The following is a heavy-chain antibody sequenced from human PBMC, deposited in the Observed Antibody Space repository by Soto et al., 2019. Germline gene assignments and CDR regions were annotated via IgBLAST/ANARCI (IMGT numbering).Heavy chain of an antibody. CDR2: INPMFGTT. CDR3: VRGVVVVTASQLGWFDP. CDR1: GGTFSSYT. V-gene: IGHV1-69*01. D-gene: IGHD2-15*01. Sequence: QVQLVQSGAEVKKPGSSVKVSCKASGGTFSSYTISWVRQAPGQGLEWMGGINPMFGTTKYAQKFQGRVTITADEYTSTAYMEMSSLRSEDTAVYYCVRGVVVVTASQLGWFDPWGQGTLVIVSS. J-gene: IGHJ5*02.